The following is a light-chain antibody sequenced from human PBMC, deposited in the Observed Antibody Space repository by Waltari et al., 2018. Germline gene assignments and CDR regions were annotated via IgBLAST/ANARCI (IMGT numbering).Light chain of an antibody. V-gene: IGKV2-30*02. CDR3: MQGTHWPLT. Sequence: VVLTQSPLSLPVTLGQPASIPCKSSQSLVHSAGNTYLAWFHQRPGQSPRRLIYKVSNRESGVPDRFSASGSGTDFTLKISRVEAEDVGVYYCMQGTHWPLTFGGGTKVEMK. J-gene: IGKJ4*01. CDR1: QSLVHSAGNTY. CDR2: KVS.